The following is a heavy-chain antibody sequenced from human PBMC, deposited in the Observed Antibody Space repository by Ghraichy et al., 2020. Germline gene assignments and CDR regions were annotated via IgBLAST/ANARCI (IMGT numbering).Heavy chain of an antibody. CDR1: GFTFSSYG. Sequence: GGSLRLSCAASGFTFSSYGMHWVRQAPGKGLEWVAVISYDGSNKYYADSVKGRFTISRDNSKNTLYLQMNSLRAEDTAVYYCAKDFGVTGYSGSYYGYNWFDPWGQGTLVTVSS. D-gene: IGHD1-26*01. V-gene: IGHV3-30*18. J-gene: IGHJ5*02. CDR3: AKDFGVTGYSGSYYGYNWFDP. CDR2: ISYDGSNK.